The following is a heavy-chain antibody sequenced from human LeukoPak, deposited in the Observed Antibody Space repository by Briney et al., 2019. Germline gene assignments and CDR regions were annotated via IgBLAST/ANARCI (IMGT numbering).Heavy chain of an antibody. CDR2: ISGSGGSA. V-gene: IGHV3-23*01. J-gene: IGHJ3*02. Sequence: PGGSLRLSCAASGFTFSSYAMSWVRQAPGKGLEWVSAISGSGGSAYYADSVKGRFTISRDNSKNTLYLQMNSLRAEDTAVYYCAKSSLPYYYDSSGYFAGYAFDIWGQGTMVTVSS. CDR3: AKSSLPYYYDSSGYFAGYAFDI. CDR1: GFTFSSYA. D-gene: IGHD3-22*01.